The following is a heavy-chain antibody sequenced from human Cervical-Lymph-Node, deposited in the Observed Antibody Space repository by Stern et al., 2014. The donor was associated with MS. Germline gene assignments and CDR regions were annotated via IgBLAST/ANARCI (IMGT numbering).Heavy chain of an antibody. Sequence: QVQLQQWGAGLLKPSETLSLTCAVYGGSFDAFYWSWIRQPPGKGLEWIGEISHSGYTNYNPSLKSRVTISVATSKNQFSLKLSSVTAADTAVYYCARTWIAVRNTKWFDPWGQGTLVTVSS. CDR3: ARTWIAVRNTKWFDP. V-gene: IGHV4-34*01. CDR1: GGSFDAFY. CDR2: ISHSGYT. J-gene: IGHJ5*02. D-gene: IGHD6-6*01.